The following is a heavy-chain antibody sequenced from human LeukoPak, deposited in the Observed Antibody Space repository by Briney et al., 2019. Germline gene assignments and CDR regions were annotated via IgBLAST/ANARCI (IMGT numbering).Heavy chain of an antibody. CDR1: GFSFSDYY. CDR2: ISGGGNSI. V-gene: IGHV3-11*04. CDR3: ATSDYYDSGRGGVSPSDH. Sequence: GGSLRLSCAASGFSFSDYYMTWIRQAPGKGLQWVSYISGGGNSIYSADSVKGRFSISRYNAKNSLYLQLNSLRAEDTAVYYCATSDYYDSGRGGVSPSDHWGQGTLVTVSS. D-gene: IGHD3-10*01. J-gene: IGHJ4*02.